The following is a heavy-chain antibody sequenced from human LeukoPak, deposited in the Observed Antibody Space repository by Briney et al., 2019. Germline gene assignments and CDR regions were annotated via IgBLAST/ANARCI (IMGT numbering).Heavy chain of an antibody. CDR2: IRYDGSNK. CDR3: ARITCGGDCRAHYYHYYMDV. Sequence: GGSLGLSCAASGFTFSNYGMHWVRQAPGKGLEWVAFIRYDGSNKYYADSVKGRFTVSRDNSKNTLYLQMNSLRADDTAVYYCARITCGGDCRAHYYHYYMDVWGKGTRVTISS. D-gene: IGHD2-21*02. V-gene: IGHV3-30*02. CDR1: GFTFSNYG. J-gene: IGHJ6*03.